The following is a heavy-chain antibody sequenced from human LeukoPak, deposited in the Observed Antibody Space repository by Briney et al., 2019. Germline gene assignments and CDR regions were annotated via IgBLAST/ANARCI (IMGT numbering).Heavy chain of an antibody. CDR3: ARTRYYDFWSGYWAGDFDY. CDR2: ISSSSSHI. Sequence: GGSLRLSCAASGFTFSSYSMNWVRQAPGKGLEWVSSISSSSSHIYYADSVKGRFTISRDNAKNSLYLQMNSLRAEDTAVYYCARTRYYDFWSGYWAGDFDYWGQGTLVTVSS. D-gene: IGHD3-3*01. J-gene: IGHJ4*02. V-gene: IGHV3-21*01. CDR1: GFTFSSYS.